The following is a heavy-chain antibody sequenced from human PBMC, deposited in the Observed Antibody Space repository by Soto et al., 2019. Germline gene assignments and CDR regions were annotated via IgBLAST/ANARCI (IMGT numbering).Heavy chain of an antibody. V-gene: IGHV3-48*03. CDR1: GFPVSSYE. Sequence: GGALRLSCVASGFPVSSYEMNLVRLAPGKGLEWVSYISISGSTIYYADSVKGRFTISRDNDKNSLYLQMKSLRAEDTAVYYCSSSWYVGAFDYWGQGTLVTVSP. CDR2: ISISGSTI. CDR3: SSSWYVGAFDY. J-gene: IGHJ4*02. D-gene: IGHD6-13*01.